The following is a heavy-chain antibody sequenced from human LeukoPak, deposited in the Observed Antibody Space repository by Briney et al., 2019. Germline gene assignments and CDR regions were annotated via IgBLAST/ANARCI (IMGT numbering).Heavy chain of an antibody. Sequence: SETLSLTCAVYGGSFSGYYWSWIRQPPGKGLEWIGEINHSGSTNYNPSLKSRVTISVDTSKNQFSLKLSSVTAADTAVYYCARQGYSYGFRPGSFDYWGQGTLVTVPS. V-gene: IGHV4-34*01. D-gene: IGHD5-18*01. CDR2: INHSGST. J-gene: IGHJ4*02. CDR1: GGSFSGYY. CDR3: ARQGYSYGFRPGSFDY.